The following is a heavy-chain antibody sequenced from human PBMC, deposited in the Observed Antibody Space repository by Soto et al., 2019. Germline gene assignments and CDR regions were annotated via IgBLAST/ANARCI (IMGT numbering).Heavy chain of an antibody. CDR3: ARDRCEVITTDAFDI. CDR2: INAGNGNT. D-gene: IGHD3-22*01. Sequence: GASVKVSCKASGYTFTSYAMHWVRPAPGQRLEWMGWINAGNGNTKYSQKFQGRVTITRDTSASTAYMELSSLRSEDTAVYYCARDRCEVITTDAFDIWGQGTMVTVSS. J-gene: IGHJ3*02. CDR1: GYTFTSYA. V-gene: IGHV1-3*01.